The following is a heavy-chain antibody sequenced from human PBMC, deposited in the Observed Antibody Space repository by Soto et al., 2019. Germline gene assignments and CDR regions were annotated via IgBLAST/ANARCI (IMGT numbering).Heavy chain of an antibody. D-gene: IGHD6-19*01. CDR2: IDWGNEK. Sequence: PTLVNPTQTLTLTCTFSGFSLSTSGMCVSWIRQPPGKALEWLALIDWGNEKYYSTSLKTRLTISKDTSKNQVVLTMTNMDPVDTATYYCARIRNTRGSGWYYFDYWGQGTLVTV. CDR3: ARIRNTRGSGWYYFDY. V-gene: IGHV2-70*01. CDR1: GFSLSTSGMC. J-gene: IGHJ4*02.